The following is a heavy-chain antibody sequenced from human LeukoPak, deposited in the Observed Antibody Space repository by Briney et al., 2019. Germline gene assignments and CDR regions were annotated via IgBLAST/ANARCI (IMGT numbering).Heavy chain of an antibody. J-gene: IGHJ4*02. D-gene: IGHD5/OR15-5a*01. CDR1: GFTLSSYW. CDR3: ASYLRGYFDY. CDR2: IKQDGSEK. Sequence: GGSLRLSCAASGFTLSSYWMSWVRQAPGKVLEWVANIKQDGSEKYYVDSVKGRFTISRDHAKNSLYLQMNSLRAEDTAVYYCASYLRGYFDYWGQGTLVTVSS. V-gene: IGHV3-7*01.